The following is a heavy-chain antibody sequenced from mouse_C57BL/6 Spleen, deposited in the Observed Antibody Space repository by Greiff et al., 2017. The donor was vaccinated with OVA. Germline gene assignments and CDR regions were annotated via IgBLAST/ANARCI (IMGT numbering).Heavy chain of an antibody. D-gene: IGHD1-1*01. CDR1: GYTFTSYG. CDR2: IYPRSGNT. Sequence: VQLQQSGAELARPGASVKLSCKASGYTFTSYGISWVKQRTGQGLEWIGEIYPRSGNTYYNEKFKGKATLTADKSSSTAYMKLRSLTSEDSAVYYCAGITTVVDDWYFDVWGTGTTVTVSS. V-gene: IGHV1-81*01. CDR3: AGITTVVDDWYFDV. J-gene: IGHJ1*03.